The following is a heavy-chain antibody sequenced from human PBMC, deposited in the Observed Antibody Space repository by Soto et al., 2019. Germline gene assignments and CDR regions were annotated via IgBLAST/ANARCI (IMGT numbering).Heavy chain of an antibody. CDR3: AKKPTSTYYDFWSGPPVWFDP. Sequence: QVQLVQSGAEVKKPGASVKVSCKASGYTFTSYAMHWVRQAPGQRLEWMGWINAGNGNTKYSQKFQGRVTITRDTYASTAYMELSSLRSEDTAVYYCAKKPTSTYYDFWSGPPVWFDPWGQGTLVTVSS. CDR1: GYTFTSYA. CDR2: INAGNGNT. V-gene: IGHV1-3*01. J-gene: IGHJ5*02. D-gene: IGHD3-3*01.